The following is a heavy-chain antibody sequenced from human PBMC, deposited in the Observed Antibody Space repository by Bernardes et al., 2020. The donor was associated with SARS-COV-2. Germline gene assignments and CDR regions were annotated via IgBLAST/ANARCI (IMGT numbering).Heavy chain of an antibody. CDR1: GFTVSSYW. V-gene: IGHV3-74*03. D-gene: IGHD4-17*01. CDR2: IDSDGSST. Sequence: GFLTPSCAAPGFTVSSYWMHWVRPAPGKGLVWVSRIDSDGSSTTDTDSVKGRFSISRDNAKNTVYLQMSGQGVEDTTVYYCVRGPSVDYGRFEYYGQGALVDVYS. CDR3: VRGPSVDYGRFEY. J-gene: IGHJ4*02.